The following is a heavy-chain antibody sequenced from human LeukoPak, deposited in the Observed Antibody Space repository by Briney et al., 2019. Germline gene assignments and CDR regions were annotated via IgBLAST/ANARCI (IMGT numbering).Heavy chain of an antibody. CDR3: ARVVSGYYT. CDR1: GFTFSSYG. Sequence: GGSLRLSCAASGFTFSSYGMHWVRQAPGKGLEWVAVIWYDGSNKYYADSVKGRFTISRDNSKNTLYLQMNSLKTEDTAVYYCARVVSGYYTWGQGTLVTVSS. D-gene: IGHD3-22*01. J-gene: IGHJ4*02. V-gene: IGHV3-33*01. CDR2: IWYDGSNK.